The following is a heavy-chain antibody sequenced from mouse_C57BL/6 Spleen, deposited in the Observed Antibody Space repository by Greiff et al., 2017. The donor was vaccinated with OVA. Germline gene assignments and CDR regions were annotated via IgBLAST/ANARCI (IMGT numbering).Heavy chain of an antibody. D-gene: IGHD1-1*01. J-gene: IGHJ1*03. CDR1: GYTFTSYW. V-gene: IGHV1-61*01. CDR3: ARRKLDYGSTNWYFDV. Sequence: QVQLQQPGAELVRPGSSVKLSCKASGYTFTSYWMDWVKQRPGQGLEWIGNIYPSDSETHYNQKFKDKATLTVDKSSSTAYMQLSSLTSEDSAVYYCARRKLDYGSTNWYFDVWGTGTTVTVSS. CDR2: IYPSDSET.